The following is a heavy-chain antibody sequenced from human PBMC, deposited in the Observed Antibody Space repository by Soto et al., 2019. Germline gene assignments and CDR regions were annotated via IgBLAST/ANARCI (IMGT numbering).Heavy chain of an antibody. V-gene: IGHV3-15*01. Sequence: GGSLRLSCAASGFTFSNAWMSWVRQAPGKGLEWVGRIKSKTDGGTTDYAAPVKGRFTISRDDSKNTLYLQMNSLKTEDTAVYYCTTGWAATVTNRWDYWGQGTLVTVS. CDR2: IKSKTDGGTT. CDR1: GFTFSNAW. CDR3: TTGWAATVTNRWDY. D-gene: IGHD4-17*01. J-gene: IGHJ4*02.